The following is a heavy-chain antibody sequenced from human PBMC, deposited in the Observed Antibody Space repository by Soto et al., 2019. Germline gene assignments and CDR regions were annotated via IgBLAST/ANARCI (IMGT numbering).Heavy chain of an antibody. CDR2: ISSSSSTI. Sequence: GGSLRLSCAASGFTFSSYSMNWVRQAPGKGLEWVSYISSSSSTINYADSVKGRFTISRNNAKNSLYLQMNSLRAEDTAVYYCASIPYDYIWGSYPIRWFDPWGQGTLVTVSS. D-gene: IGHD3-16*02. V-gene: IGHV3-48*01. CDR1: GFTFSSYS. J-gene: IGHJ5*02. CDR3: ASIPYDYIWGSYPIRWFDP.